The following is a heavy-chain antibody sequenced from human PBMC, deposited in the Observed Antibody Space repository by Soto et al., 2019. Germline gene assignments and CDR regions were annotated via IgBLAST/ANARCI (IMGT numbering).Heavy chain of an antibody. D-gene: IGHD1-26*01. V-gene: IGHV1-46*02. CDR2: SNPSAGGT. J-gene: IGHJ4*02. CDR1: GYTSNRYY. CDR3: ASGTYWSFDY. Sequence: EASVKVSCKASGYTSNRYYMHWVRQAPGQGLEWMGVSNPSAGGTSNPQKFRDRVSMTRDTSTRTFYMELSGVNFEDPAVYYCASGTYWSFDYWGQRTLVTVSS.